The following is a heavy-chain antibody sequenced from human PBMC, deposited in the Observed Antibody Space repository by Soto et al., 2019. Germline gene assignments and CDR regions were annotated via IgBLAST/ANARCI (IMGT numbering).Heavy chain of an antibody. V-gene: IGHV3-64D*08. Sequence: GGSLRLSCSASGFTFSSYAMHWVRQAPGKGLEYVSAISSNGGSTYYADSGKGRFTISRDNSRNTLYLQMSSLRAEDTAVYYCVKVGGSYSLGFSKYYFDYWGQGTLVTVSS. CDR2: ISSNGGST. CDR1: GFTFSSYA. CDR3: VKVGGSYSLGFSKYYFDY. J-gene: IGHJ4*02. D-gene: IGHD1-26*01.